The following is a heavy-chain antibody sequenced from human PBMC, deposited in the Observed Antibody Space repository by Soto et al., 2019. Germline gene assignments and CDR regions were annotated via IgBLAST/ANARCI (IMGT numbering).Heavy chain of an antibody. D-gene: IGHD6-13*01. J-gene: IGHJ6*02. CDR3: ARDSIAAAGTYLSYYYGMDV. V-gene: IGHV4-59*02. CDR2: IYYSGST. Sequence: SETLSLTCTVSGASVTTTYWSWIRQPPGKGLEWIGYIYYSGSTNYNPSLKSRVTISVDTSKNQFSLKLSSVTAADTAVYYCARDSIAAAGTYLSYYYGMDVWGQGTTVTVSS. CDR1: GASVTTTY.